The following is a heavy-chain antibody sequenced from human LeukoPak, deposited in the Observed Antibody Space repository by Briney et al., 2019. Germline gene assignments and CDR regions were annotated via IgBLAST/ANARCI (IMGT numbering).Heavy chain of an antibody. D-gene: IGHD3-9*01. Sequence: SSETLSLTCAVYGGSSSGYYWSGIRQPPRKGLESTGEINHSGSTNYHPSLKSRVTISVDTSKNQFSLKLSSVTAADTAVYYCAILLSMNRGPTIYGARQNQPYFFDYWGQGTLVTVSS. V-gene: IGHV4-34*01. CDR1: GGSSSGYY. J-gene: IGHJ4*02. CDR3: AILLSMNRGPTIYGARQNQPYFFDY. CDR2: INHSGST.